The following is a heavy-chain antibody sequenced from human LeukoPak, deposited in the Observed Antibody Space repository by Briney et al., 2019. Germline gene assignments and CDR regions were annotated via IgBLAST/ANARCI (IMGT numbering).Heavy chain of an antibody. CDR2: INPDGGEK. V-gene: IGHV3-7*01. Sequence: GGSLRLSCTASGFTFSSYWMTWVRQAPGKGLEWVANINPDGGEKRYVDSVKGRFTISRDNARNSLYLQMNSLRAEDTAVYYCASWINNDNYWGQGTLVTVSS. D-gene: IGHD1-1*01. CDR1: GFTFSSYW. J-gene: IGHJ4*02. CDR3: ASWINNDNY.